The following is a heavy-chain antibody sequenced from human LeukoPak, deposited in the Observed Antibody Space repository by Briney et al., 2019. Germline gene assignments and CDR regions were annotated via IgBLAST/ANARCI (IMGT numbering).Heavy chain of an antibody. D-gene: IGHD2-15*01. Sequence: GGSLRLSCAASGFTVSSNYMSWVRQAPGKGLEWVSVIYSGGSTYYADSVKGRFTISRDNSKNTLYLQMNSLRAEDTAVYYCARAARGYCSGGSCDYFDYWGQGTLVTVSS. V-gene: IGHV3-66*01. CDR3: ARAARGYCSGGSCDYFDY. CDR1: GFTVSSNY. CDR2: IYSGGST. J-gene: IGHJ4*02.